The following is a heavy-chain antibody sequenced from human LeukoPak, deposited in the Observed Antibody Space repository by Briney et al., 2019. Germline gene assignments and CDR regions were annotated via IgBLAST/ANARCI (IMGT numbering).Heavy chain of an antibody. J-gene: IGHJ6*04. Sequence: SETLSLTCTVSGGSVSSGSYYWSWIRQPPGKGPEWIGYIYYSGSTNYNPSLKSRVTISVDTSKNQFSLKLSSVTAADTAVYYCARATKVSSSSWYPGLNYGMDVWGKGTTVTVSS. CDR3: ARATKVSSSSWYPGLNYGMDV. CDR1: GGSVSSGSYY. CDR2: IYYSGST. D-gene: IGHD6-13*01. V-gene: IGHV4-61*01.